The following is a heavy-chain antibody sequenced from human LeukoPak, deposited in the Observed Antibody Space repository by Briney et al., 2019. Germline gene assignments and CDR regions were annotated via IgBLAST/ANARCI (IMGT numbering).Heavy chain of an antibody. J-gene: IGHJ4*02. V-gene: IGHV4-59*04. CDR2: IYYSGST. Sequence: PSETLSLTCTVSGGSISSYYWSWIRQPPGKGLEWIGYIYYSGSTYYNPSLKSRVTISVDTSKNQFSLKLSSVTAADTAVYYCIILRDYYGSGSTFDYWGQGTLVTVSS. D-gene: IGHD3-10*01. CDR3: IILRDYYGSGSTFDY. CDR1: GGSISSYY.